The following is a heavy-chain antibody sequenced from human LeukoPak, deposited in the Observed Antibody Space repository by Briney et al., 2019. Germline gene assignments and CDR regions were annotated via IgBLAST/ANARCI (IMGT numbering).Heavy chain of an antibody. CDR2: IIPIFGTA. CDR3: ARLGSGVVPAAVDAFDI. J-gene: IGHJ3*02. CDR1: GGTFSSYA. V-gene: IGHV1-69*01. D-gene: IGHD2-2*01. Sequence: SVKVSCKASGGTFSSYAISWVRQAPGQGLEWMGGIIPIFGTANYAQKFQGRVTITADESTSTAYMELSSLRSEDTAVYYCARLGSGVVPAAVDAFDIWGQGTMVTVSS.